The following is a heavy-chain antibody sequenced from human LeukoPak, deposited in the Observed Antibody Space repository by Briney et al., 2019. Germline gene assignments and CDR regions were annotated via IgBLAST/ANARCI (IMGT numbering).Heavy chain of an antibody. D-gene: IGHD2-21*02. CDR1: GFTFSSYT. V-gene: IGHV3-23*01. Sequence: PGGSLTLSCAASGFTFSSYTMSWVRQAPGKGLEWVSTMSNSGRNTFHTDSVKGRFTISRDNSKNTLYLQMNSLRAGDTAVYSCARARGYCATDCSRYAFDYWGQGTLVTVSS. CDR2: MSNSGRNT. CDR3: ARARGYCATDCSRYAFDY. J-gene: IGHJ4*02.